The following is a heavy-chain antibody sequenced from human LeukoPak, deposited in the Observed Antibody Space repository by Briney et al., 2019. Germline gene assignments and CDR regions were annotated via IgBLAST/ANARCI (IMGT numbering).Heavy chain of an antibody. CDR1: GYTFTSYG. J-gene: IGHJ5*02. CDR3: ARKGYCSGGSCYEDDP. CDR2: ISAYSGNT. V-gene: IGHV1-18*01. Sequence: ASVKVSCKASGYTFTSYGISWVRQAPGQGLEWMGWISAYSGNTNYAQKLQGRVTMTTDTSTSTAYMELRSLRSDDTAVYYCARKGYCSGGSCYEDDPWGQGTLVTVSS. D-gene: IGHD2-15*01.